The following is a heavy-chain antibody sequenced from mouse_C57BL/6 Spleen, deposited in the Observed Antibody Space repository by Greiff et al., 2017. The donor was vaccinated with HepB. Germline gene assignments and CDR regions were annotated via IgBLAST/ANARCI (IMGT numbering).Heavy chain of an antibody. J-gene: IGHJ2*01. V-gene: IGHV3-2*02. CDR3: ARTARIKY. D-gene: IGHD1-2*01. CDR2: ISYSGST. CDR1: GYSITSGYG. Sequence: EVQLQESGPGLVKPSQSLSLTCTVTGYSITSGYGWNWIRQFPGNKLEWMGYISYSGSTNYNPTLKSRISNTRDTSKNQFFLQLNSVTTEDTATYYCARTARIKYWGQGTTLTVSS.